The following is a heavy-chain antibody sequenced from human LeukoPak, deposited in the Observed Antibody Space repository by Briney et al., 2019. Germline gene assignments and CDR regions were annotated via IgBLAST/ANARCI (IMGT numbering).Heavy chain of an antibody. J-gene: IGHJ4*02. CDR3: ARESDGYNYQPFDY. V-gene: IGHV3-30-3*01. CDR2: ISYDGSNK. Sequence: PGRSLRLFCEASGFTFSSYAMHWVRQAPGKGLEWVAVISYDGSNKYYADSVKGRFTISRDNSKNTLYLQMNSLRAEDTAVYYCARESDGYNYQPFDYWGQGTLVTVSS. CDR1: GFTFSSYA. D-gene: IGHD5-24*01.